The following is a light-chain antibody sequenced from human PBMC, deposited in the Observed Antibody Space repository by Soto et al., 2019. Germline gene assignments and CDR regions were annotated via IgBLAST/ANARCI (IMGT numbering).Light chain of an antibody. V-gene: IGLV2-14*01. CDR3: NSLRVNHLYV. J-gene: IGLJ1*01. CDR1: SRDVGAYVY. CDR2: EVT. Sequence: QSALTQPSSASGSPGESVTMSCTGTSRDVGAYVYVSWYQHHPGKAPKLIIYEVTHRPAGISDRFSASKSGNTASLTISGLQAEDEADYYCNSLRVNHLYVFGSGTKLTVL.